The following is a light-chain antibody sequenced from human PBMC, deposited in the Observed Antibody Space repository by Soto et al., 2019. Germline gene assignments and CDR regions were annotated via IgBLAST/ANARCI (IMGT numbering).Light chain of an antibody. Sequence: DIQMTQSPSTLSASVEDRVTITCRGSQSIRNWLAWYQQKPGKTPKLLIYDASSLESGVPSRFSGSGSGTAFTLTISSLQPDDFATYYCQHYNTYPYTFGQGTKLEIK. CDR1: QSIRNW. CDR2: DAS. J-gene: IGKJ2*01. CDR3: QHYNTYPYT. V-gene: IGKV1-5*01.